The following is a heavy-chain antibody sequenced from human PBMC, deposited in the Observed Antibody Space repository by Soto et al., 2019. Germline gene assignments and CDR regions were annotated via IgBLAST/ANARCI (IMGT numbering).Heavy chain of an antibody. J-gene: IGHJ4*02. Sequence: EVQLLESGGDLVQPGGSLRLSCAVSGFPFSSYAMTWVRQAPGKGLEWVSSMSGSGGNTYYADSVKGRFTIFRDNSKNTLYLQMNSLRAEDTAVYYCARRLTYCGGDCYHLDYWGQGTLVTVSS. D-gene: IGHD2-21*02. CDR3: ARRLTYCGGDCYHLDY. CDR1: GFPFSSYA. CDR2: MSGSGGNT. V-gene: IGHV3-23*01.